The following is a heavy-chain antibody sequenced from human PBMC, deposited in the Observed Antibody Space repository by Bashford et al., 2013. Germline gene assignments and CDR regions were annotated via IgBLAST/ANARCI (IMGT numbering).Heavy chain of an antibody. V-gene: IGHV7-4-1*02. CDR1: GYTFTTYA. CDR3: ARDLSRWLGDY. Sequence: ASVKVSCKTSGYTFTTYAMNWVRQAPGQGLEWMGWINTNTGNPTYAQGFTGRFVFSLDTSVSTVYMELSSLRSEDTAVYYCARDLSRWLGDYWGQGTLVTVSS. CDR2: INTNTGNP. J-gene: IGHJ4*02. D-gene: IGHD6-19*01.